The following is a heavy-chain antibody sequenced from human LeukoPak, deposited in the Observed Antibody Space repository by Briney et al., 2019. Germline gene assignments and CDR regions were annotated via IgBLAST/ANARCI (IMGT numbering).Heavy chain of an antibody. D-gene: IGHD3-3*02. CDR1: GGSISSSSYY. J-gene: IGHJ4*02. CDR3: ARGQFWSGYSI. Sequence: SETLSLTCTVSGGSISSSSYYWGWIRQPPGKGLEWIGSIYHSGNTYYNPSLKSRVTMSVDTSKNQFSLNLSSVTAADTAVYYCARGQFWSGYSIWGQGTLVTVSS. V-gene: IGHV4-39*01. CDR2: IYHSGNT.